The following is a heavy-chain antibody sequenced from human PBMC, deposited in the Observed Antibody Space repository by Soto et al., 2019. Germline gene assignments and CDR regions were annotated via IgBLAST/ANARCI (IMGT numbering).Heavy chain of an antibody. CDR1: GGSISSYY. Sequence: QVQLQESGPGLVKPSETLSLTCTVSGGSISSYYWSWIRQPPGKGLEWIGYIYYSGSTNYNPSLKSRVTISVDTSKNQFSLKLSSVTAADTAVYYCARQTWIRSGAVDYFDYWGQGTLVTVSS. CDR2: IYYSGST. CDR3: ARQTWIRSGAVDYFDY. D-gene: IGHD5-12*01. J-gene: IGHJ4*02. V-gene: IGHV4-59*08.